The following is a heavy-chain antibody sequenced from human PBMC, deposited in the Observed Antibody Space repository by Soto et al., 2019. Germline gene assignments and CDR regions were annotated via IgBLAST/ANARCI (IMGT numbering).Heavy chain of an antibody. CDR3: ARQVVGLAVTQA. Sequence: QVHLQHWGAGLLKPSETLSLTCGVCGGSFSDYYWSWIRQSPGKGLEWIGEFKHSGGTNYSPSLTGRVTTSADTSKKQLYLKLTSVTAADTAVYYCARQVVGLAVTQAWGQGTVVTVSS. CDR1: GGSFSDYY. V-gene: IGHV4-34*01. D-gene: IGHD6-19*01. CDR2: FKHSGGT. J-gene: IGHJ5*02.